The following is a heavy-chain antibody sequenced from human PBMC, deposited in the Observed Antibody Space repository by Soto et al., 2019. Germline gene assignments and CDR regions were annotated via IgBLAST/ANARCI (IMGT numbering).Heavy chain of an antibody. V-gene: IGHV4-34*01. CDR1: NGSFSGYY. CDR2: INHSGGT. D-gene: IGHD3-22*01. Sequence: SETLSLTCAIYNGSFSGYYWSWIRLTPGKGLEWIGEINHSGGTNYNPSLKSRVSMSVDTSKNQFSLRLSSVTAADTAVYYCARPANDHYASSDYYHDAFDIWGQGRMVTVSS. J-gene: IGHJ3*02. CDR3: ARPANDHYASSDYYHDAFDI.